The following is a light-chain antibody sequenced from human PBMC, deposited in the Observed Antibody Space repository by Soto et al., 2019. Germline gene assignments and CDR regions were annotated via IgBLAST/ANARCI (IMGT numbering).Light chain of an antibody. J-gene: IGLJ3*02. CDR1: SSDIGAYNY. Sequence: QSALTQPASVSGSPGQSITISCTGSSSDIGAYNYVSWFQQHPGKAPKLLIYEVNNRPSGISDRFSASKSGHTASLTISGLHAEDEADYYCSSRTSAITWVFGGGTQLTVL. CDR2: EVN. V-gene: IGLV2-14*03. CDR3: SSRTSAITWV.